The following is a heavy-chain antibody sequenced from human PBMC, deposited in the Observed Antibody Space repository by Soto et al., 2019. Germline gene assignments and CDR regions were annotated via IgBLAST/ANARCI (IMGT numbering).Heavy chain of an antibody. D-gene: IGHD6-6*01. J-gene: IGHJ4*02. Sequence: QITLKESGPPLVKPTQTLTLTCTFSGFSLSTSGVGVGWIRQPPGKALEWLALIYWDDDKRYSPSLNSRLTITKDTSKNQVVLTMTNMDPVDTATYYCAHTRPPRLLDHWGQGTLVTVSS. CDR3: AHTRPPRLLDH. V-gene: IGHV2-5*02. CDR2: IYWDDDK. CDR1: GFSLSTSGVG.